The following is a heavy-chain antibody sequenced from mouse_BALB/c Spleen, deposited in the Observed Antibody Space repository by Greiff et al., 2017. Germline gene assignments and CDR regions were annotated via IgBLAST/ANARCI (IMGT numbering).Heavy chain of an antibody. D-gene: IGHD1-1*01. V-gene: IGHV5-6-5*01. J-gene: IGHJ3*01. Sequence: EVKLEESGGGLVKPGGSLKLSCAASGFTFSSYAMSWVRQTPEKRLEWVASISSGGSTYYPDSVKGRFTISRDNARNILYLQMSSLRSEDTAMYYCARGGHYYGSSPWFAYWGQGTLVTVSA. CDR3: ARGGHYYGSSPWFAY. CDR1: GFTFSSYA. CDR2: ISSGGST.